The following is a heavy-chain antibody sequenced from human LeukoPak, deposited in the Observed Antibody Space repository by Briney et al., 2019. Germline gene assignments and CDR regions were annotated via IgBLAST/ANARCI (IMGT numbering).Heavy chain of an antibody. CDR3: ARATYYDFWSGYYTGLDY. J-gene: IGHJ4*02. Sequence: SVKVSCKASGGTFSSYAISWVRQAPGQGLERMGRIIPIFGTANYAQKFQGRVTITTDESTSTAYMELSSLRPEDTAAYYCARATYYDFWSGYYTGLDYWGQGTLVTVSS. V-gene: IGHV1-69*05. CDR2: IIPIFGTA. CDR1: GGTFSSYA. D-gene: IGHD3-3*01.